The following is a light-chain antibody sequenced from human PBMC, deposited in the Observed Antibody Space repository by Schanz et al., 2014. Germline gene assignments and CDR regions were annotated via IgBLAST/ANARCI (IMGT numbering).Light chain of an antibody. CDR3: QSYDSSLSGFSYV. J-gene: IGLJ1*01. Sequence: QSALTQPPSASGSPGQSVTISCTGTSSDIGRYNYVSWYQHHPGKAPKLLIYDVTKRPSGVPDRFSGSKSGNTASLTVSGLQAEDEADYYCQSYDSSLSGFSYVFGTGTKLTVL. CDR1: SSDIGRYNY. V-gene: IGLV2-8*01. CDR2: DVT.